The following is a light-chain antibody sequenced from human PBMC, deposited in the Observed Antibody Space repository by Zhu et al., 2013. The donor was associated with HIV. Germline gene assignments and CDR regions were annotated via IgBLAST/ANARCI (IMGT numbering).Light chain of an antibody. V-gene: IGKV3-20*01. CDR3: QHYDNSPWT. Sequence: EIVLTQSPGILSLSPGERATLSCRASQSVSRNYLAWYQQKPGQAPRLLIYADSRRATGIPDRFSGTGSGTDFTLTISSLEPEDFAIYYCQHYDNSPWTFGQGTRVDVK. J-gene: IGKJ1*01. CDR2: ADS. CDR1: QSVSRNY.